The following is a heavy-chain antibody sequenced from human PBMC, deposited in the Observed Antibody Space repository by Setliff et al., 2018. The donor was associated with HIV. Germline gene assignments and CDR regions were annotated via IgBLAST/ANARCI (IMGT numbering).Heavy chain of an antibody. V-gene: IGHV3-7*03. D-gene: IGHD2-15*01. CDR2: IKQDGSEK. CDR3: VRSRVKVDWFDP. J-gene: IGHJ5*02. CDR1: GFTFSNYV. Sequence: PGGSLRLSCEASGFTFSNYVMDWVRQAPGKGLEWVANIKQDGSEKFYGHFVRGRFTISRDNAKKTLYLQLNSLRAEDTAEYYCVRSRVKVDWFDPWGPGTLVTVSS.